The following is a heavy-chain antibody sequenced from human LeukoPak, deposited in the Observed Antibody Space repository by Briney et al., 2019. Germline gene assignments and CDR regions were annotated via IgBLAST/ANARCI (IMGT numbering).Heavy chain of an antibody. CDR3: AKNGQDGYNPGGGYFDY. D-gene: IGHD5-24*01. J-gene: IGHJ4*02. CDR2: ISYDGSNK. Sequence: GGSLRLSCAASGFTFSSYGMHWVRQAPGKGLEWVAVISYDGSNKYYADSVKGRFTISRDNSKNTLYLQMNSLRAEDTAVYYCAKNGQDGYNPGGGYFDYWGQGTLVTVSS. V-gene: IGHV3-30*18. CDR1: GFTFSSYG.